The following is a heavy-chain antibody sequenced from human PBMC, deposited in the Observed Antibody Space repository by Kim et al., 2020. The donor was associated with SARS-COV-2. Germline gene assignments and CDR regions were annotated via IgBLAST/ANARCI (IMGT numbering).Heavy chain of an antibody. CDR3: ARRYSYGYRVWDY. Sequence: SETLSLTCAVYGGSFSGYYWSWIRQPPGKGLEWIGEINHSGSTNYNPSLKSRVTISVDTSKNQFSLKLSSVTAADTAVYYCARRYSYGYRVWDYWGQGTLVTVSS. J-gene: IGHJ4*02. D-gene: IGHD5-18*01. CDR2: INHSGST. V-gene: IGHV4-34*01. CDR1: GGSFSGYY.